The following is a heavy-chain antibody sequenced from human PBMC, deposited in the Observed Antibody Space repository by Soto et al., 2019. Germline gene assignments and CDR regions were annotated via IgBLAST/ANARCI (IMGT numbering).Heavy chain of an antibody. Sequence: SETLSLTCTVSGGSISSYYWSWIRQPPGKGLEWIGYIYYSGSTNYNPSLKSRVTISVDTSKNQFSLKLSSVTAADTAVYYCARYSGYAYWFDPWGQGTLVTVSS. CDR2: IYYSGST. CDR3: ARYSGYAYWFDP. CDR1: GGSISSYY. D-gene: IGHD5-12*01. V-gene: IGHV4-59*01. J-gene: IGHJ5*02.